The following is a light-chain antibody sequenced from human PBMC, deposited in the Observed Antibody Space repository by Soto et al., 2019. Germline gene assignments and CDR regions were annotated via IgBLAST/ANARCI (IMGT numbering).Light chain of an antibody. J-gene: IGLJ2*01. CDR3: QTWGSGIVV. Sequence: QLVLTQSPSASASLGASVKLTCTLSSGHSNYAIAWHQQQSEKGPRYRMKLNSDGSHSKGDGIPDRFSGSSSGAERYLTISSLQSEDEADYYCQTWGSGIVVFGGGTQLTVL. CDR2: LNSDGSH. CDR1: SGHSNYA. V-gene: IGLV4-69*01.